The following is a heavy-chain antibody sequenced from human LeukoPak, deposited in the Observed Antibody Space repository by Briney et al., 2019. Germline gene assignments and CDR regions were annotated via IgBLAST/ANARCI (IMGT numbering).Heavy chain of an antibody. J-gene: IGHJ4*02. CDR3: AREGTTITTWDS. CDR2: IYYSGST. V-gene: IGHV4-39*01. D-gene: IGHD4-11*01. Sequence: GSIYYSGSTYYNPSLKSRVTISVDTSKNQFSLKLNSVTAADTAVYYCAREGTTITTWDSWGQGTLVTVSS.